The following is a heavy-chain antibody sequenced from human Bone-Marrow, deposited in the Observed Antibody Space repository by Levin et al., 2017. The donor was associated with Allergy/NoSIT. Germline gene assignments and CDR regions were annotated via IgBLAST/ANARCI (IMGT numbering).Heavy chain of an antibody. V-gene: IGHV3-9*01. CDR3: ATDHGSSWCLH. Sequence: GGSLRLSCAASGFTFGDYAMHWVRQAPGKGLEWVSGISWNSGSKGFAGFVKGRFTISRDNAKNSLYLQMNSLTVEDTALYYCATDHGSSWCLHWGQGTLVTVSS. CDR1: GFTFGDYA. CDR2: ISWNSGSK. J-gene: IGHJ4*02. D-gene: IGHD6-13*01.